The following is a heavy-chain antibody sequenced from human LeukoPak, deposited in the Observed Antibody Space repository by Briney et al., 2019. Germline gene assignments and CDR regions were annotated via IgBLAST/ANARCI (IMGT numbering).Heavy chain of an antibody. D-gene: IGHD1-26*01. CDR2: IFYNGNT. Sequence: SETLSLTCSVSDGSINSYYWNWIRRPPGKGLEWIGYIFYNGNTNYSPSLKSRVTMSVDTSKNLFSLKVSSVTAADTAVYYCARGRSNYYGMDVWGQGTTVTVSS. J-gene: IGHJ6*02. CDR3: ARGRSNYYGMDV. V-gene: IGHV4-59*01. CDR1: DGSINSYY.